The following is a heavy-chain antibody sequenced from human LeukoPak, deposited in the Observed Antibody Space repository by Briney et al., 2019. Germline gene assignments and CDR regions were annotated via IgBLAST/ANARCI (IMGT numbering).Heavy chain of an antibody. D-gene: IGHD6-19*01. V-gene: IGHV3-23*01. J-gene: IGHJ4*02. CDR2: ISAGGTT. Sequence: GGSLRLSRAVSGFTFSSYAMSWVRQAPGKGLQWVSTISAGGTTYYADSVKGRFTVSRDNSKNTLFLQMNSLRAEDTAVYYCAKYFGGWYEDYWGQGTLVTVSS. CDR3: AKYFGGWYEDY. CDR1: GFTFSSYA.